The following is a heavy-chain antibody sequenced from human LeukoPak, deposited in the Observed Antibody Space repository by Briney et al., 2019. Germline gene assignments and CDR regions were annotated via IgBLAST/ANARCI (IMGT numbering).Heavy chain of an antibody. Sequence: GGSLRLSCAASGFTFSDYYMSWIRQAPGKGLEWVSYISSSGSTIYYADSVKGRFTISRDNSKNTLYLQMNSLRAEDTAVYYCAKGEVPAAVYYFDYWGQGTLVTVSS. J-gene: IGHJ4*02. CDR3: AKGEVPAAVYYFDY. CDR2: ISSSGSTI. CDR1: GFTFSDYY. V-gene: IGHV3-11*04. D-gene: IGHD2-2*01.